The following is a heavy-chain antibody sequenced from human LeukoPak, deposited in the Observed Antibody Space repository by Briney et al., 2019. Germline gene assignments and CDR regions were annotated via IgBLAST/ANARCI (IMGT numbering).Heavy chain of an antibody. CDR2: INYRGST. V-gene: IGHV4-39*07. J-gene: IGHJ3*02. Sequence: APETLSLTCTVSNASISSNTYYRAWIRQPPGKGLEYIGSINYRGSTYYNPSLKSRVTLSVDTSKNQFSLKVNSMTAADTAVYYCTKSDGSGLIRIWGQGTMVTVSS. D-gene: IGHD3-22*01. CDR1: NASISSNTYY. CDR3: TKSDGSGLIRI.